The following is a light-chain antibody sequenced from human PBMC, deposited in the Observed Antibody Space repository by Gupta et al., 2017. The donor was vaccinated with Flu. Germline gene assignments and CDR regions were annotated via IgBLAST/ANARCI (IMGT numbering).Light chain of an antibody. Sequence: PSSLSASVGDRVTITCQASQDISNYLNWYQQKPGKAPKLLIYDATNLETGVPSRFSGSGYGTDFTFTISSLQPEDIATYYCKQYDNLPYTFGQGTKLEIK. CDR3: KQYDNLPYT. CDR2: DAT. J-gene: IGKJ2*01. CDR1: QDISNY. V-gene: IGKV1-33*01.